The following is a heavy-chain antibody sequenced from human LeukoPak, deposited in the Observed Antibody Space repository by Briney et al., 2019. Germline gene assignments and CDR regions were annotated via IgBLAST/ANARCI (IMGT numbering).Heavy chain of an antibody. V-gene: IGHV3-53*01. D-gene: IGHD2-2*01. CDR2: IYNGDDT. CDR3: ARVLRYQLPPDF. CDR1: GFTVSSNY. J-gene: IGHJ4*02. Sequence: PGGSLRLSCAASGFTVSSNYMSWLRQAPEKGLHWVSVIYNGDDTYYADSVKGRFTISRDSSKNTLYLQMNSLRVEDTAVYYCARVLRYQLPPDFWGQGTLVTVSS.